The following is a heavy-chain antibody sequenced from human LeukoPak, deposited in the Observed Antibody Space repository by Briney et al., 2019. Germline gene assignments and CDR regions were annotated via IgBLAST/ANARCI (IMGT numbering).Heavy chain of an antibody. CDR3: ARGLRYYGSGSYYHPRTGWFDP. D-gene: IGHD3-10*01. CDR1: GGSFSGYY. CDR2: INHSGST. V-gene: IGHV4-34*01. Sequence: SETLSLTCDVYGGSFSGYYWSWIRQPPGKRLELIGEINHSGSTNYNPSLKSRVTISVDTSKNQFSLKLSSLTAADTAVYYCARGLRYYGSGSYYHPRTGWFDPWGQGTLVTVSS. J-gene: IGHJ5*02.